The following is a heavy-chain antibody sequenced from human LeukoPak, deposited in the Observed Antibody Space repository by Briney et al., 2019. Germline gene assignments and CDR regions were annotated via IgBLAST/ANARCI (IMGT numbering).Heavy chain of an antibody. V-gene: IGHV3-23*01. CDR1: GFTFSSYA. CDR3: AKVGLETTILNEGWFDC. CDR2: LTGSAHHS. J-gene: IGHJ4*02. Sequence: GGSLRLSCAASGFTFSSYAMSWVRQAPGKGLEWVSTLTGSAHHSYYADSVKGRFSISRGNSKNTLYLQMTSLRAGDTAQYYCAKVGLETTILNEGWFDCWGQGTLVTVSS. D-gene: IGHD3-9*01.